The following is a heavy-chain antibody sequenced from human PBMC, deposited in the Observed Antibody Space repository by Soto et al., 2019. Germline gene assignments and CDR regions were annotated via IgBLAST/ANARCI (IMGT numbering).Heavy chain of an antibody. CDR1: GGTFSSYA. CDR3: ARGVGITGTWGAEFDY. J-gene: IGHJ4*02. V-gene: IGHV1-69*13. Sequence: SVKVSCKASGGTFSSYAISWVRQAPGQGLEWTGGIIPIFGTANYAQKFQGRVTITADESASTAYMELSSLRSEDTAVYYCARGVGITGTWGAEFDYWGQGTLVTVSS. CDR2: IIPIFGTA. D-gene: IGHD1-20*01.